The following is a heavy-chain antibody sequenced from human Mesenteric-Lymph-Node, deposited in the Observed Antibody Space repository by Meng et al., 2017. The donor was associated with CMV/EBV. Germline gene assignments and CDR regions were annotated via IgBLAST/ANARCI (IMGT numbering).Heavy chain of an antibody. J-gene: IGHJ4*02. D-gene: IGHD3-10*01. CDR2: VYYSGST. CDR1: GGSINSGSYY. V-gene: IGHV4-39*07. CDR3: ARDRVWYGSGIWDYSFDN. Sequence: GSLRLSCTVSGGSINSGSYYWGWIRQPPGKGLEWIGRVYYSGSTYYNPSVESRVTVSVDRSRNQFSLKLTSVPAADTAVYYCARDRVWYGSGIWDYSFDNWGQGTLVTVSS.